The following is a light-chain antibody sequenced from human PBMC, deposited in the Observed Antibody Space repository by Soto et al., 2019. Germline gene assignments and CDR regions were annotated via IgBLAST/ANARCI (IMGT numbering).Light chain of an antibody. V-gene: IGKV3D-15*01. CDR1: QSVRSY. Sequence: EVVLTQSPATLSLSPGERATLSCRASQSVRSYLAWYQQKPGQAPRLLIYGASTRATSIPARFSGSGSGTDFTLTISSLQPEDFAVYYCQQYNNWPPITFGQGTLLEI. CDR2: GAS. CDR3: QQYNNWPPIT. J-gene: IGKJ5*01.